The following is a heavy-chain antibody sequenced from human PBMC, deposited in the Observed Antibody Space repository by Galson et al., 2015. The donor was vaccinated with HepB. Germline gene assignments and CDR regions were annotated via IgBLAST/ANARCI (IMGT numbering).Heavy chain of an antibody. D-gene: IGHD6-13*01. CDR1: GFSLSTSGVG. V-gene: IGHV2-5*02. J-gene: IGHJ1*01. Sequence: PALVKPTQTLTLTCTFSGFSLSTSGVGVGWIRQPPGKALEWLALIYWDDDKRYSPSLKSRLTITKDTSKNQVVLTMTNMDPVDTATYYCAHSMAAAGTPGEGYFQHWGQGTLVTVSS. CDR2: IYWDDDK. CDR3: AHSMAAAGTPGEGYFQH.